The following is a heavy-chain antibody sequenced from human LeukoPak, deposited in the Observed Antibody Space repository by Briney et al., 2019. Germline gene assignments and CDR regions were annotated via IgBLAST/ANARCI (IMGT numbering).Heavy chain of an antibody. V-gene: IGHV4-34*01. D-gene: IGHD3-22*01. CDR2: INHSRST. J-gene: IGHJ6*02. Sequence: SETLSLTCAVYGGSFSGYYWSWIRQPPGKGLEWIGEINHSRSTNYNPSLKSRVTISVDTSKNQFSLKLSSVTAADTAVYYCARGPPYYYDSSGYYYGTHYGMDVWGQGTTVTVSS. CDR3: ARGPPYYYDSSGYYYGTHYGMDV. CDR1: GGSFSGYY.